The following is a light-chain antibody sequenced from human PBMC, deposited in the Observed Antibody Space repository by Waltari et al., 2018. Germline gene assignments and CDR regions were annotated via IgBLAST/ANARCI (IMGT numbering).Light chain of an antibody. CDR3: NSRDSSGNHLEV. J-gene: IGLJ2*01. CDR1: SLRSYY. V-gene: IGLV3-19*01. Sequence: SSELTQDPAVSVALGQTVRITCQGDSLRSYYASWYQQKPGQAPVLVIYGKNNRPSGIPERFSGSSSVNTTSLTITGAQAEDEADYYCNSRDSSGNHLEVFGGGTKLTVL. CDR2: GKN.